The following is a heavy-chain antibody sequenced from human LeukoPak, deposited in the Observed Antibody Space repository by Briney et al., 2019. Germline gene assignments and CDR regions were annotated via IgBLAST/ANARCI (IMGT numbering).Heavy chain of an antibody. CDR2: IYTSGST. J-gene: IGHJ3*02. CDR1: GGSISSYY. Sequence: SETLSLTCTVSGGSISSYYWSWIRQPAGKGLEWIGRIYTSGSTNYNPSLKSRVTMSVDTSKNQFSLKLSSVTAADTAVYYCARLVVFGVVIIRAFDIWGQGTMVTVSS. D-gene: IGHD3-3*01. V-gene: IGHV4-4*07. CDR3: ARLVVFGVVIIRAFDI.